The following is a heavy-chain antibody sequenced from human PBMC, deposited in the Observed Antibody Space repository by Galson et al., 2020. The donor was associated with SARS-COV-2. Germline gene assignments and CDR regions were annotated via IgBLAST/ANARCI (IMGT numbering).Heavy chain of an antibody. V-gene: IGHV5-51*01. J-gene: IGHJ4*02. CDR3: ARHLGDSSSWPTFDY. CDR1: GYSFTSYW. Sequence: TGGSLRLSCKGSGYSFTSYWIGWVRQMPGKGLEWMGIIYPGDSDTRYSPSFQGQVTISADKSISTAYLQWSSLKASDTAMYYCARHLGDSSSWPTFDYWGQGTLVTVSS. D-gene: IGHD6-13*01. CDR2: IYPGDSDT.